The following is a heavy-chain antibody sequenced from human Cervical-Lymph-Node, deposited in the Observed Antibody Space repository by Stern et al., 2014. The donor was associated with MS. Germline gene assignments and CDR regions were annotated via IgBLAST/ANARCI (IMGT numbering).Heavy chain of an antibody. D-gene: IGHD2-15*01. J-gene: IGHJ3*02. Sequence: VQLVQSGAEVKKPGASVKVSCKASGYTFTSYGISWVRQAPGQGLEWMGRFSAYNGTANYAHRLKGRVTMTTDTATRTAYMELRNVRSDYTAVYYCGSGLLGSENAFDIWGQGTMVTVSS. CDR1: GYTFTSYG. CDR2: FSAYNGTA. CDR3: GSGLLGSENAFDI. V-gene: IGHV1-18*01.